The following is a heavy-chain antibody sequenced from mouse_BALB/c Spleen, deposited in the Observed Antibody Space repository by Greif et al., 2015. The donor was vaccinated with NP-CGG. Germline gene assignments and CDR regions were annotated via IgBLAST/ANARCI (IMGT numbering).Heavy chain of an antibody. CDR2: IWAGGST. CDR1: GFSLTSYG. CDR3: ARSLYDYDAMDY. Sequence: VKLMESGPGLVAPSQSLSITCTVSGFSLTSYGVHRVRQPPGKGLEWLGVIWAGGSTNYNSALMSRLSISKDNSKSRVFLKMNSLQTDDTAMYYCARSLYDYDAMDYWGQGTSVTASS. D-gene: IGHD2-10*02. J-gene: IGHJ4*01. V-gene: IGHV2-9*02.